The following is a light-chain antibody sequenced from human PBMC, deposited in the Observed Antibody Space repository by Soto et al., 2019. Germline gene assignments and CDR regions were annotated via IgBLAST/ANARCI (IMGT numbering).Light chain of an antibody. V-gene: IGKV3-20*01. CDR1: QSVSSSY. Sequence: EIVLTQSPGTLSLSPGERATLSCRASQSVSSSYLAWYQQKPGQAPRLLIYGASIRATGIPDRFSGSGSGTDFTLTISSLEPEDFAVYYCQQYGSSPWTFGQGTKLEIK. J-gene: IGKJ2*01. CDR2: GAS. CDR3: QQYGSSPWT.